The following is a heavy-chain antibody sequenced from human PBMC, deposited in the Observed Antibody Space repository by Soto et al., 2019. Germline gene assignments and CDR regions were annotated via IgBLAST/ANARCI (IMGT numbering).Heavy chain of an antibody. Sequence: PGQSLKISCKGSGYNFAGYWSAWVLQMPGKGLALMGIIYPSDCDTRYRPSFQGQVTISADKSISSAYLQWSSLRASDTAMYYCARGGVSTRTFDYWGQGTPVTVSS. D-gene: IGHD3-3*01. J-gene: IGHJ4*02. V-gene: IGHV5-51*01. CDR1: GYNFAGYW. CDR2: IYPSDCDT. CDR3: ARGGVSTRTFDY.